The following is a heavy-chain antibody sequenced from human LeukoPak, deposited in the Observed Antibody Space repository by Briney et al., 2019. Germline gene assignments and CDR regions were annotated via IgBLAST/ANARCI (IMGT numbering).Heavy chain of an antibody. CDR1: GFTFSNYD. CDR2: ISSRSVTI. V-gene: IGHV3-48*02. Sequence: PGGSLRLSCVVSGFTFSNYDMNWVRQAPGKGLEWVSYISSRSVTIYYADSVKGRFTISRDNAKNSLCLQMNSLRDEDTAVYYCVREGNGYPDYWGQGTLVTVSS. CDR3: VREGNGYPDY. D-gene: IGHD5-18*01. J-gene: IGHJ4*02.